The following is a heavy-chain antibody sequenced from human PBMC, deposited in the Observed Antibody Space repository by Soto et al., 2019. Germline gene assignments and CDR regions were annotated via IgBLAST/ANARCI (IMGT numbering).Heavy chain of an antibody. CDR2: IIPIFGTA. CDR1: GGTFSSCA. J-gene: IGHJ6*02. V-gene: IGHV1-69*12. Sequence: QVQLVQSGAEVKKPGSSVKVSCKASGGTFSSCAISWVRQAPGQGLEWMGGIIPIFGTANYAQKFQGRVTITADESTSTAYMELSSLRSEDTAVYYCARSRIAVAGRAYYYGMDVWGQGTTVTVSS. CDR3: ARSRIAVAGRAYYYGMDV. D-gene: IGHD6-19*01.